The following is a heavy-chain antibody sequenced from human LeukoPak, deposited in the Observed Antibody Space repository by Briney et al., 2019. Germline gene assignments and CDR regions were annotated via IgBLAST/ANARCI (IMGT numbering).Heavy chain of an antibody. CDR1: GGTFSSYA. J-gene: IGHJ4*02. V-gene: IGHV1-69*13. CDR2: IIPIFGTA. Sequence: GASVKVSCKASGGTFSSYAISWVRQAPGQGLEWMGGIIPIFGTANYAQKFQGRVTITADESTSTAYMELSSLRSEDTAVYYCARGVGNFDWLLYLDYWGQGTLVTVSS. D-gene: IGHD3-9*01. CDR3: ARGVGNFDWLLYLDY.